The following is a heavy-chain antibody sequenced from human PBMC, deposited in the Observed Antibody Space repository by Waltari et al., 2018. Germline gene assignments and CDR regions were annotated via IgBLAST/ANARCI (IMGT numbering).Heavy chain of an antibody. CDR2: IGPGGSNI. D-gene: IGHD2-21*01. V-gene: IGHV3-48*02. Sequence: EVQLVEPGGGWVQPGRFLKLSCAASAFTCSRCIMNWVRQDPGKGLEWVSHIGPGGSNIGYADSVKGRITISRDNAQNSLYLIINSLTDEDTAVYYCARDQDWAFDYWGRGTLVTVSS. J-gene: IGHJ4*02. CDR3: ARDQDWAFDY. CDR1: AFTCSRCI.